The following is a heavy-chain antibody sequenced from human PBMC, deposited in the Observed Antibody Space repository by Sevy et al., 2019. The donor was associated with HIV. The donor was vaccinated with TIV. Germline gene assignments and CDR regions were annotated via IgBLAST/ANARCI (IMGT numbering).Heavy chain of an antibody. CDR2: ISYDGSNK. CDR3: ARVGSEYSSSSYYYYYGMDV. J-gene: IGHJ6*02. V-gene: IGHV3-30*04. Sequence: GGSLRLSCVASGFTFSSYAMHWVRQAPGKGLEWVAVISYDGSNKYYADSVKGRFTISRDNSKNTLYLQMNSLRAEDTAVYYCARVGSEYSSSSYYYYYGMDVWGQGTTVTVSS. D-gene: IGHD6-6*01. CDR1: GFTFSSYA.